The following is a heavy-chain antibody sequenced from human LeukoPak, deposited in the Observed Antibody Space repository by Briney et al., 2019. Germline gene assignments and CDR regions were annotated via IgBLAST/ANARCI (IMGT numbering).Heavy chain of an antibody. CDR3: TRVGGLRFLEWLYDY. V-gene: IGHV3-49*04. J-gene: IGHJ4*02. D-gene: IGHD3-3*01. Sequence: GGSLRLSCTASGFTFGDYAMSWVRQAPGKGLEWVGFIRSKAYGGTTEYAASVKGRFTISRDDSKSIAYLQMNSLKTEDTAVYYCTRVGGLRFLEWLYDYWGQGTLSPSPQ. CDR1: GFTFGDYA. CDR2: IRSKAYGGTT.